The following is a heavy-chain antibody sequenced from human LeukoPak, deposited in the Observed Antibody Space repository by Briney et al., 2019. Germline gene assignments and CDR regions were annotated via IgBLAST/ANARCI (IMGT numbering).Heavy chain of an antibody. CDR1: GFTFSIYW. J-gene: IGHJ4*02. V-gene: IGHV3-48*01. Sequence: PGGPLRLSCAASGFTFSIYWMSWVRQAPGKGLEWISYIGIDSGNTNYADSVKGRFTISGDKAKNSLYLQMNGLRVEDTAVYYCARDYKYAFDNWGQGTLVTVSS. D-gene: IGHD5-24*01. CDR2: IGIDSGNT. CDR3: ARDYKYAFDN.